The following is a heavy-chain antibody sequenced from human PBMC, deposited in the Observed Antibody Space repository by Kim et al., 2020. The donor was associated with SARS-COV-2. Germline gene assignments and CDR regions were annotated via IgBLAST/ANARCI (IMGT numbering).Heavy chain of an antibody. CDR1: GYSISNGYY. CDR2: VYHSGST. J-gene: IGHJ4*02. CDR3: VRVSYYYDSSGFDY. Sequence: SETLSLTCTVSGYSISNGYYWGWIRQPPGKGLEWIGSVYHSGSTYYNPSLKSRVTISVDTSKNQFSLKLNSVTAADTAVYYCVRVSYYYDSSGFDYWGQGTLVTVSS. V-gene: IGHV4-38-2*02. D-gene: IGHD3-22*01.